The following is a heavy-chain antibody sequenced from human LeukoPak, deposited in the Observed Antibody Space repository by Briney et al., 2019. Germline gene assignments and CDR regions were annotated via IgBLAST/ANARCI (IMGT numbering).Heavy chain of an antibody. Sequence: ASVKVSCKASGYTFTSYGISWVRQAPGQGLEWMGWISAYNGNTNYAQKLQGRVTMTTDTSTSTAYTELRSLRSDDTAVYYCARDAGDFDWLFPQPFDYWGQGTLVTVSS. J-gene: IGHJ4*02. D-gene: IGHD3-9*01. CDR2: ISAYNGNT. CDR1: GYTFTSYG. V-gene: IGHV1-18*01. CDR3: ARDAGDFDWLFPQPFDY.